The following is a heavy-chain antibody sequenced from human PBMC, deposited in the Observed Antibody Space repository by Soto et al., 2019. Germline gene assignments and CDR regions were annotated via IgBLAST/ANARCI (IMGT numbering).Heavy chain of an antibody. CDR3: ASLRMRFGGI. V-gene: IGHV3-30-3*01. CDR2: ISYDGSNK. Sequence: GGSLRLSCAASGFTFSSYAMHWVRQAPGKGLEWVAVISYDGSNKYYADSVKGRFTISRDNSKNTLYLQMNSLRAEDTAGYYCASLRMRFGGIWGQGTMVTVSS. D-gene: IGHD3-10*01. CDR1: GFTFSSYA. J-gene: IGHJ3*02.